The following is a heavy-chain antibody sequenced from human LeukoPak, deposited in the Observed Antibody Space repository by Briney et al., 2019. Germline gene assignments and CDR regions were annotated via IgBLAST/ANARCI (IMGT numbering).Heavy chain of an antibody. CDR2: KSVSGHT. V-gene: IGHV4-4*07. CDR3: ARGGVAIGASGQFHY. D-gene: IGHD6-13*01. CDR1: GGSISNYY. Sequence: SETLSLTCTVSGGSISNYYWNWIRQPAGKGLEWIGRKSVSGHTNYRSSLESRVTMSVDTSKNQFSLRLNSVTTADTAVYYCARGGVAIGASGQFHYWGQGSLVAVSS. J-gene: IGHJ4*02.